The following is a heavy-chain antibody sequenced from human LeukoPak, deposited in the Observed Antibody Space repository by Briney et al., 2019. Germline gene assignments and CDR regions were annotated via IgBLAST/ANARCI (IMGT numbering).Heavy chain of an antibody. CDR2: IKQDGSEK. J-gene: IGHJ1*01. CDR1: GFTFSSYW. CDR3: ARDATIPTTEYFQH. Sequence: GGSLRLSCAASGFTFSSYWMSWVRQAPGKGLEWVANIKQDGSEKHYVDSVKGRFTISRDNAKNSLYLQMNSLRAEDTAVYYCARDATIPTTEYFQHWGQGTLITVSS. V-gene: IGHV3-7*01. D-gene: IGHD2-2*02.